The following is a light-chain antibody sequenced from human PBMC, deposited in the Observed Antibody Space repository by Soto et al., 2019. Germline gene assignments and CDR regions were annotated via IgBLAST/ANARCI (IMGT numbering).Light chain of an antibody. Sequence: EIVMTQSPATLSVSPGERATLSCRASQSVSSNLAWYQQKPGQAPRLLIYGASTRATGIPARFSGSGSGTEFTLTISSLQSEDFAVYDCQQYNNWPPVTVGQGTKVEIK. CDR2: GAS. J-gene: IGKJ1*01. V-gene: IGKV3-15*01. CDR3: QQYNNWPPVT. CDR1: QSVSSN.